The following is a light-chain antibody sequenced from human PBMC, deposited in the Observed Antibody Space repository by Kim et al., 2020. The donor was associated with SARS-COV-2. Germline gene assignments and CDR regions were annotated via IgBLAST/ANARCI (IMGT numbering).Light chain of an antibody. J-gene: IGLJ1*01. CDR1: SNDVGGFNH. CDR2: DVT. CDR3: YSYTSSDTRV. Sequence: QSALTQPASVSSSPGQSVTISCTGTSNDVGGFNHVSWYQQHPGKAPKFIIFDVTNRPSGVSNRFSGSKSGNTASLTISGLQAEDEADYYCYSYTSSDTRVFGTGTKVTVL. V-gene: IGLV2-14*03.